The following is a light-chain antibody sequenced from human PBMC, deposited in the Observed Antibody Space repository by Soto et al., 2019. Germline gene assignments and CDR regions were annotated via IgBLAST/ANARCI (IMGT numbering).Light chain of an antibody. Sequence: QSALTQPASVSGSPGQSITISCTGTSSDIGVYDYVSWYQQHPGRAPKLVIYEVAHRPSGVSNRFSGSKSGNTASLTVSGLQAEDEADYYCSSYAGSNNVVFGGGTKLTVL. CDR3: SSYAGSNNVV. J-gene: IGLJ2*01. CDR1: SSDIGVYDY. V-gene: IGLV2-14*01. CDR2: EVA.